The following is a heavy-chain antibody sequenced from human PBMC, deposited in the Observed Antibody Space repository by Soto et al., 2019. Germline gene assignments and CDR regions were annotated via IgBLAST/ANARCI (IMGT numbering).Heavy chain of an antibody. J-gene: IGHJ4*02. CDR1: GYTFTSYG. D-gene: IGHD3-3*01. Sequence: ASVKVSCKXSGYTFTSYGISWVRQAPGQGLEWMGWISAYNGNTNYAQKLQGRVTMTTDTSTSTAYMELRSLRSDDTAVYYCARDLYDFWSGYLMFDYWGQGTLVTVSS. V-gene: IGHV1-18*04. CDR3: ARDLYDFWSGYLMFDY. CDR2: ISAYNGNT.